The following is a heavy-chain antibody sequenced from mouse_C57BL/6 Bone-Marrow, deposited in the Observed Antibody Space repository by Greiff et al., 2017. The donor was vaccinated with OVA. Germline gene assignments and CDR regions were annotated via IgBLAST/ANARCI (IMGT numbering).Heavy chain of an antibody. V-gene: IGHV5-6*02. J-gene: IGHJ2*01. Sequence: DVKLVESGGDLVKPGGSLKLSCAASGFTFSSYGMSWVRQTPDKRLEWVATISSGGSYTYYPDSVKGRFTISRDTAKNTLYLQMSSLKSEDTAMYYCARPLFTTGVVPFDFWGQGTTLTVSS. CDR1: GFTFSSYG. CDR3: ARPLFTTGVVPFDF. D-gene: IGHD1-1*01. CDR2: ISSGGSYT.